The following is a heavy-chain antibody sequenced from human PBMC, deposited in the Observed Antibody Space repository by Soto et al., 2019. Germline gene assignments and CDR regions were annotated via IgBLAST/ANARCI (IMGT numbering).Heavy chain of an antibody. V-gene: IGHV3-30-3*01. Sequence: GGSLRLSCAASGFTFSSYAMHWVRQAPGKGLEWVAVISYDGSNKYYADSVKGRFTISRDNSKNTLYLQMNSLRAEDTAVYYCARDVDYYDSSGYYFNYYYYYGMDVWGQGTTVTVSS. CDR2: ISYDGSNK. CDR1: GFTFSSYA. D-gene: IGHD3-22*01. CDR3: ARDVDYYDSSGYYFNYYYYYGMDV. J-gene: IGHJ6*02.